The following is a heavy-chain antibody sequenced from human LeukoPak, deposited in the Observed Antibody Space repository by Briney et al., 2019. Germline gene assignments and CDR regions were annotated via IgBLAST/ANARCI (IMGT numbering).Heavy chain of an antibody. Sequence: ASVKVSCKASGYTFSYYDINWVRQATGQGLEWMGWINPNSGNAGYAQKFQGRVTITRNTSISTAYMELSSLRSEDTAVYYCARALAWGGSSYSYYYMDVWDKGTTDTVSS. V-gene: IGHV1-8*01. CDR3: ARALAWGGSSYSYYYMDV. D-gene: IGHD1-26*01. CDR2: INPNSGNA. J-gene: IGHJ6*03. CDR1: GYTFSYYD.